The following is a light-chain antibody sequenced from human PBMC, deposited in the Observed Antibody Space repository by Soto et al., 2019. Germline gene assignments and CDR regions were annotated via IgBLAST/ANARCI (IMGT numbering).Light chain of an antibody. Sequence: DIQMTKSPSFVSASVGDRVTITCRASQTISSWLAWYQQKPGKAPKLLIYDASSLESGVPPRFSGSGSETDFILTISSLQPDDFATCYCQQYHTYPWTFGQGTKVDI. CDR1: QTISSW. J-gene: IGKJ1*01. V-gene: IGKV1-5*01. CDR2: DAS. CDR3: QQYHTYPWT.